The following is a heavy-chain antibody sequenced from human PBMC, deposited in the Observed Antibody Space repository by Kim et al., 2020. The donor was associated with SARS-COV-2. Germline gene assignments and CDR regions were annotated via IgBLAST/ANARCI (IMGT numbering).Heavy chain of an antibody. J-gene: IGHJ4*02. Sequence: GGSLRLSCAASGFTFSKAWMSWVRQAPGKGLEWVGRIKSKADGGTTDYPAPVKGRFAISRDDSKDTLYLQMNTLKTDDTAVYYCTTDRGIISAPLFDWWGQGTLVTVSS. D-gene: IGHD6-13*01. CDR2: IKSKADGGTT. V-gene: IGHV3-15*01. CDR3: TTDRGIISAPLFDW. CDR1: GFTFSKAW.